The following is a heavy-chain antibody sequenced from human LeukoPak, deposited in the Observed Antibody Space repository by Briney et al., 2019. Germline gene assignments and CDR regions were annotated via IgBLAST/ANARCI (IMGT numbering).Heavy chain of an antibody. V-gene: IGHV1-69*13. CDR3: ARESRLYFGVNWFDP. Sequence: SVKVSCKASGGTFSSYAISWVRQAPGQGLEWMGGIIPIFGTANYAQKFQGRVTITADESTSTAYMELSSLRSEDTAVYYCARESRLYFGVNWFDPWGQGTLVTVSS. J-gene: IGHJ5*02. D-gene: IGHD2-2*02. CDR1: GGTFSSYA. CDR2: IIPIFGTA.